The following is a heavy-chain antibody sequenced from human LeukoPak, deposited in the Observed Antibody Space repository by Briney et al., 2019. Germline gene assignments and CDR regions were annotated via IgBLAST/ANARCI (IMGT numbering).Heavy chain of an antibody. V-gene: IGHV3-48*01. CDR1: GFTFSNYG. J-gene: IGHJ3*02. Sequence: PGGSLRLSCAASGFTFSNYGVNWVRQAPGKGLEWVSYINSRSSIIYYADSVRGRFTISRDNAKNSLYLQMNSLKAEDTAIYYCAREVGTPQAFDIWGQGTMVTVSS. CDR3: AREVGTPQAFDI. D-gene: IGHD1-26*01. CDR2: INSRSSII.